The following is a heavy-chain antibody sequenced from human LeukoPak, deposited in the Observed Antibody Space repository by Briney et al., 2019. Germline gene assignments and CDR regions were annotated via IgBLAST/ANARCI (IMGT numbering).Heavy chain of an antibody. J-gene: IGHJ3*01. D-gene: IGHD3-3*01. V-gene: IGHV3-23*01. CDR1: GFTLSNNA. Sequence: GGSLRLSCAASGFTLSNNAMAWVRQAPGKGLEWVSGIDSGRDNTHYADSVKGRFTISRDSSKNALYLQMNSLRVEDTAVYYCAKDILGWTFDVWGQGTLVTVS. CDR2: IDSGRDNT. CDR3: AKDILGWTFDV.